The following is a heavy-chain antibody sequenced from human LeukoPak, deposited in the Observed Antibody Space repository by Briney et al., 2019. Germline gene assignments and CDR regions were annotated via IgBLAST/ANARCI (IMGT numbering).Heavy chain of an antibody. CDR2: ISSSSSYI. Sequence: PGGSLRLSCAASGFTFSSYRMNWVRQAPGKWLEWVSSISSSSSYIYYADSVKGRFTISRDNAKNSLYLQMNSLRAEDTAVYYCARDGSGYSHFDYWGQGTLVTVSS. V-gene: IGHV3-21*01. CDR3: ARDGSGYSHFDY. J-gene: IGHJ4*02. D-gene: IGHD3-22*01. CDR1: GFTFSSYR.